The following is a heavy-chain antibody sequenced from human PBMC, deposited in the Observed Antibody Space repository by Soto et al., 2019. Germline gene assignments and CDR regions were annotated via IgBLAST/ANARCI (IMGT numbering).Heavy chain of an antibody. CDR2: INSGGTDT. Sequence: GKGLEWVSHINSGGTDTSYADSVKGRFTISKDSAKGTLYLQMNSLRVEDTAVYYCARAGGGFDYWGRGTLVTVSS. V-gene: IGHV3-74*01. CDR3: ARAGGGFDY. J-gene: IGHJ4*02. D-gene: IGHD3-16*01.